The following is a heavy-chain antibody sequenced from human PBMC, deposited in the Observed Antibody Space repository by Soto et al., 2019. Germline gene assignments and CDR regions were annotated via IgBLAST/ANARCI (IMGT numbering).Heavy chain of an antibody. CDR1: GFTFSSYS. D-gene: IGHD3-22*01. CDR3: ARVHYYDSSGYYGFDY. J-gene: IGHJ4*03. V-gene: IGHV3-48*02. Sequence: GGSLRLSCAASGFTFSSYSMNWVRQAPGKGLEWVSYISSSSSTIYYADSVKGRFTISRDNAKNSLYLQMNSLRDEDTAVYYCARVHYYDSSGYYGFDYWGQGTMVTVS. CDR2: ISSSSSTI.